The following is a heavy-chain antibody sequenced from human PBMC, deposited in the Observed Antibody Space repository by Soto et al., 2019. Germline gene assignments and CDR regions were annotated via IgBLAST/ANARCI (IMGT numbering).Heavy chain of an antibody. D-gene: IGHD1-7*01. J-gene: IGHJ6*03. Sequence: SQTLSLTCAISGDSVSSNSAAWNWIRQSPSRGLEWLGRTYYRSRWYYDYAVSVKSRITINPDTSKNQFSLHLNSVTPEDTAVYYCAGTTSLQWYYMDVWGKGTTVTVSS. CDR2: TYYRSRWYY. V-gene: IGHV6-1*01. CDR3: AGTTSLQWYYMDV. CDR1: GDSVSSNSAA.